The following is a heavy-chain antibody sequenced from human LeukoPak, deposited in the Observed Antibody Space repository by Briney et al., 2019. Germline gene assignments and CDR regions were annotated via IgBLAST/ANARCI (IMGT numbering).Heavy chain of an antibody. CDR3: ARGNRGYSGYDYRYYMDV. D-gene: IGHD5-12*01. J-gene: IGHJ6*03. CDR1: GFTFNDHY. CDR2: IDHSGST. Sequence: GSLRLSCATSGFTFNDHYLGWVRQPPGKGLEWIGEIDHSGSTNYNPSLKSRVTISVDTSKNQFSLKLSSVTAADTAVYYCARGNRGYSGYDYRYYMDVWGKGTTVTVSS. V-gene: IGHV4-34*01.